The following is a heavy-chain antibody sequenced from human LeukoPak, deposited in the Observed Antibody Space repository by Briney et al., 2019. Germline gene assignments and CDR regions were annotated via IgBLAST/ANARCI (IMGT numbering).Heavy chain of an antibody. CDR1: GFTYSSYG. D-gene: IGHD3-10*01. CDR2: IYSGGST. Sequence: GGSLRLSCVASGFTYSSYGMHWVRQAPGKGLEWVSVIYSGGSTYYADSVKGRFTISRDNSKNTLYLQMNSLRAEDTAVYYCARDPLDRLGGFDIWGQGTLVTVSS. V-gene: IGHV3-66*01. CDR3: ARDPLDRLGGFDI. J-gene: IGHJ5*02.